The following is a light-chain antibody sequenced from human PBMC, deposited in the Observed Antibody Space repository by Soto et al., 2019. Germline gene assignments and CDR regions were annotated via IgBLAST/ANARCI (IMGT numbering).Light chain of an antibody. CDR2: DVS. CDR1: SSDVGGYNY. CDR3: SSYTTSNTRQIV. Sequence: QSVLTQPASVSGSPGQSINISCTRTSSDVGGYNYVSWYQHHPGKAPKLIIYDVSNRPSGVSNHFSGSKSGNTASLTIFGLQPEDEADYYCSSYTTSNTRQIVFGTGTKVTVL. V-gene: IGLV2-14*03. J-gene: IGLJ1*01.